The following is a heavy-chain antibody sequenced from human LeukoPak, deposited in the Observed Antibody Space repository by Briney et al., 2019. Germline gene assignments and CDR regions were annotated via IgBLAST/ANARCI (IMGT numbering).Heavy chain of an antibody. CDR1: GFTFNSYA. V-gene: IGHV3-23*01. Sequence: GGSLRLSCAASGFTFNSYAMSWVRQAPGKGLEWVSTISGSGVSTYYADSVKGRFTISRDNSRNTLYLQMNGLRAEDTAVYSCAKDLPGFFDYWGQGTLVTVFS. CDR3: AKDLPGFFDY. CDR2: ISGSGVST. J-gene: IGHJ4*02.